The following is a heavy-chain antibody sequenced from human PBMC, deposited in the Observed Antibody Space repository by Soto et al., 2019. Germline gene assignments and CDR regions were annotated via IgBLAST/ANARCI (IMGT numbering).Heavy chain of an antibody. D-gene: IGHD3-9*01. CDR1: GFTFSSYA. CDR2: ISGSGGST. V-gene: IGHV3-23*01. CDR3: AKDRKGLGYFDWLLDY. Sequence: GGSLRLSCAASGFTFSSYAMSWVRQAPGKGLEWVSAISGSGGSTYYADSVKGRFTISRDNSKNTLYLQMNSLRAEDTAVYYCAKDRKGLGYFDWLLDYWGQGTLVTVSS. J-gene: IGHJ4*02.